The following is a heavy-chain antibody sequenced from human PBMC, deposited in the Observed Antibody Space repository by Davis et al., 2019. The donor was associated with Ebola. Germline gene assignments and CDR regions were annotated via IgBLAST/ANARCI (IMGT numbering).Heavy chain of an antibody. CDR3: ARQVGQLADYYYYYYMDV. V-gene: IGHV5-51*01. Sequence: GESLKISCTGSGFDFTSYWIAWVRQMPGRGLEWMGIIYPGDSDTRYSPSFQGQVTISADKSISTAYLQWSSLKAPDTAMYYCARQVGQLADYYYYYYMDVWGKGTTVTVSS. CDR1: GFDFTSYW. J-gene: IGHJ6*03. D-gene: IGHD6-6*01. CDR2: IYPGDSDT.